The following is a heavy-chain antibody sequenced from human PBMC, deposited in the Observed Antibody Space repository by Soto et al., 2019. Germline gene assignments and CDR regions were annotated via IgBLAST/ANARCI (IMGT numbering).Heavy chain of an antibody. J-gene: IGHJ5*02. V-gene: IGHV3-23*01. CDR3: ARGEAIGDDP. CDR1: GFTFSSYA. CDR2: ISGNGSGK. Sequence: GGSLRLSCAASGFTFSSYAMSWVRQAPGKGLEWVADISGNGSGKYYADSVKGRFTISRDNAKNSLYLQMNNLRAEDTAVYYCARGEAIGDDPWGHGTLVTVSS. D-gene: IGHD3-10*01.